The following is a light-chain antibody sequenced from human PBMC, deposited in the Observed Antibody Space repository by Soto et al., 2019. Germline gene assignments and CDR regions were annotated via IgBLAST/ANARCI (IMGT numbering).Light chain of an antibody. CDR3: QQYNNWPIT. Sequence: EIVMTQSPAPLSVSPGKRATLSCRARQSVSRNLAWYQQKPGQAPRLLIYGASPRATGIPARFSGSGSGTEFTLTISSLQSEDFAVYYCQQYNNWPITFGQGTRLEI. CDR1: QSVSRN. V-gene: IGKV3-15*01. J-gene: IGKJ5*01. CDR2: GAS.